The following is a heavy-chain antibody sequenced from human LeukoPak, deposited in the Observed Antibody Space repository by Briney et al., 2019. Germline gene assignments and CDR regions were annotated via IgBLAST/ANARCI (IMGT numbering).Heavy chain of an antibody. CDR3: ASRPGYCTNGVCYNPFDY. J-gene: IGHJ4*02. V-gene: IGHV4-39*07. Sequence: PSETLSLTCTVSGGSISSSTYYWGWIRQPPGKGLEWIGSIYYSGSTYYNPSLKSRVTISVDKSKNQFSLKLSSVTAADTAVYYCASRPGYCTNGVCYNPFDYWGQGTLVTVSS. D-gene: IGHD2-8*01. CDR1: GGSISSSTYY. CDR2: IYYSGST.